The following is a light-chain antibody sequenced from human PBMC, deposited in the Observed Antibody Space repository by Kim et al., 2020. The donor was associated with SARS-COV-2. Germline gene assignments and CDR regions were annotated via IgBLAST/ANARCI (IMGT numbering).Light chain of an antibody. Sequence: QSALTQPASVSGSPGQSITISCTGSNNDVGTYNLVSWYQRHPGKAPKLVIYEVSERPSGVSDRFSGSKSGNTASLTISGLQAEEEADYYCCTDAVSDTFVVFGGGTQLTVL. CDR1: NNDVGTYNL. J-gene: IGLJ2*01. CDR2: EVS. CDR3: CTDAVSDTFVV. V-gene: IGLV2-23*02.